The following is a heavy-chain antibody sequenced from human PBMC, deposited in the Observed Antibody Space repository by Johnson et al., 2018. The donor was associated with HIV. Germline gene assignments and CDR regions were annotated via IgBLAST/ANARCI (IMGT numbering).Heavy chain of an antibody. D-gene: IGHD1-1*01. CDR2: IKQDGSEK. CDR3: AREWVNGAFDI. Sequence: VQLVESGGGVVQPGRSLRLSCAASGFTFSSYWMHWVRQAPGKGLEWVANIKQDGSEKYYVDSVKGRFTISRDNAKNSLYLQMNSLRAEDTAVYYCAREWVNGAFDIWGQGTMVTVSS. J-gene: IGHJ3*02. CDR1: GFTFSSYW. V-gene: IGHV3-7*05.